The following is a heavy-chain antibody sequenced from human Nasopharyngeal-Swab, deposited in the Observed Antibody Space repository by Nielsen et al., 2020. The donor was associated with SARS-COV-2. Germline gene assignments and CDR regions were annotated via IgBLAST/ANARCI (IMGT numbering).Heavy chain of an antibody. CDR2: IWYDGSNK. J-gene: IGHJ4*02. V-gene: IGHV3-33*01. Sequence: VRQAPGKGLEWVAIIWYDGSNKYYADSVKGRFTISRDNSKNTLYLQMNSLKTEDTAVYYCTTATAAAGTYYYDSSGYYYCDDGGQG. D-gene: IGHD3-22*01. CDR3: TTATAAAGTYYYDSSGYYYCDD.